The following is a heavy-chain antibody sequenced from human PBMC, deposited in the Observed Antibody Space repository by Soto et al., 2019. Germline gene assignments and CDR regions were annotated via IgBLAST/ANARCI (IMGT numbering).Heavy chain of an antibody. CDR2: ISYDGGNK. Sequence: GGSLRLSCAASGFTFSSYGMHWVRQAPGKGLEWVAAISYDGGNKYYADSVKGRFTISRDNSKNTLYLQMNSLRAEDTAVYYCAKDKLAVAVAAPFDYWGQGTLVTVSS. D-gene: IGHD6-19*01. CDR3: AKDKLAVAVAAPFDY. J-gene: IGHJ4*02. V-gene: IGHV3-30*18. CDR1: GFTFSSYG.